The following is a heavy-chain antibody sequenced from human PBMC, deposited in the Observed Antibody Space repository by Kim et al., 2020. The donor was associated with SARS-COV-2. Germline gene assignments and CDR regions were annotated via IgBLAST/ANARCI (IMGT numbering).Heavy chain of an antibody. CDR3: AREASGSSYPDY. V-gene: IGHV4-59*13. J-gene: IGHJ4*02. CDR2: IYYSGST. CDR1: GGSISSYY. Sequence: SETLSLTCTVSGGSISSYYWSWIRQPPGKGLEWIGYIYYSGSTNYNPSLKSRVTISVDTSKNQFSLKLSSVTAADTAVYYCAREASGSSYPDYWGQGTLVTVSS. D-gene: IGHD6-6*01.